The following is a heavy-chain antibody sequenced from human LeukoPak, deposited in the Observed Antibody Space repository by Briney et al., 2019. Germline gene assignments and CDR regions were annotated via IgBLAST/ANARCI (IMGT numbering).Heavy chain of an antibody. Sequence: PGGSLRLSCAASGFTFSNYWMSWVRQTPGKGLECVANIKPDGSDKYYVDSVKGRFTISRDNAKNSLYLQINSLRADDTAVYYCARLPTTPTFDYWGQGTLVTVSS. D-gene: IGHD1-1*01. CDR2: IKPDGSDK. CDR1: GFTFSNYW. V-gene: IGHV3-7*01. J-gene: IGHJ4*02. CDR3: ARLPTTPTFDY.